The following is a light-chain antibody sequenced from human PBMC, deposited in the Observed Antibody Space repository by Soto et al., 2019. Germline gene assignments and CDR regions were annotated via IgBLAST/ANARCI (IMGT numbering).Light chain of an antibody. CDR2: GAS. Sequence: EIVLTQSPGTLSLSPGERATLSCRASQSVISTYLAWYQQKPGQAPRLLIFGASSRDTGVPARFSGSGSGTEFTLTINSLQSEDFAVYFCQQYDNLPRTFGPGTKVDIK. V-gene: IGKV3-15*01. CDR1: QSVISTY. J-gene: IGKJ3*01. CDR3: QQYDNLPRT.